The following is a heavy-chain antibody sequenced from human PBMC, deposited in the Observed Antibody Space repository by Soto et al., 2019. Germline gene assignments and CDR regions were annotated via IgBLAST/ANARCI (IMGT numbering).Heavy chain of an antibody. CDR2: IFYTGST. J-gene: IGHJ5*02. V-gene: IGHV4-59*01. D-gene: IGHD2-21*01. CDR1: GGSISRYF. CDR3: AHFSDLEWFDP. Sequence: HVQLQESGPGLVRPSETLSLTCTVSGGSISRYFWSWIRQSPGKGLEWIGYIFYTGSTTYNPSLKSRVTISIDTSKSQFSLKLSSLTAADTAVSYCAHFSDLEWFDPWGQGTLVTVSS.